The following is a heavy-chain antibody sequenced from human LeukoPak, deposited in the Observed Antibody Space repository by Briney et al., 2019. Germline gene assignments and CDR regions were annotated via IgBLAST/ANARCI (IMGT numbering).Heavy chain of an antibody. J-gene: IGHJ3*02. CDR2: IYYSGST. V-gene: IGHV4-61*08. CDR1: GGSISGGGYY. D-gene: IGHD4-17*01. CDR3: ARDLVTVTKGFDI. Sequence: SETLSLTCTVSGGSISGGGYYWSWIRQHPGKGLEWIGYIYYSGSTYYNPSLKSRVTISIDTSKNQFSLKLSSVTAADTAVYYCARDLVTVTKGFDIWGQGTLVSVSS.